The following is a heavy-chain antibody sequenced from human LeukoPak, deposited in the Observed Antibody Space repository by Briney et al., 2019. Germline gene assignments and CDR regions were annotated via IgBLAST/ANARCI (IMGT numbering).Heavy chain of an antibody. CDR1: GYXFTGYY. V-gene: IGHV1-2*02. Sequence: GASVKVSCKASGYXFTGYYIHWVRQAPGQGLEWMGWINPNSGGTNYAQKFQGRVTMTRDTSISTAYTELSRLRSDDTAVYYCARDGSRLGPSYSSSRNYYYYYGMDVWGQGTTVTVSS. CDR2: INPNSGGT. D-gene: IGHD6-13*01. J-gene: IGHJ6*02. CDR3: ARDGSRLGPSYSSSRNYYYYYGMDV.